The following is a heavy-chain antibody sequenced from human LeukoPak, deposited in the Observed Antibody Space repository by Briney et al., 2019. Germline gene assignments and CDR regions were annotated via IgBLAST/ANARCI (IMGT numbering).Heavy chain of an antibody. Sequence: PSETLSLPCTVSGYSFRICYYWGWPRQPPGTGLEWIGSIYHSGSTYYNPSLKSRVTISVDTSKNQFSLKLSSVTAADTAVYYCASSKVVVTAHDYWGQGTLVTVSS. D-gene: IGHD2-21*02. CDR3: ASSKVVVTAHDY. J-gene: IGHJ4*02. CDR1: GYSFRICYY. V-gene: IGHV4-38-2*02. CDR2: IYHSGST.